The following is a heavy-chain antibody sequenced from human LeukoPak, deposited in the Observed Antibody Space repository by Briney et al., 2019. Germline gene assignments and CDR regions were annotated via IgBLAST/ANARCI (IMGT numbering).Heavy chain of an antibody. V-gene: IGHV3-30-3*01. J-gene: IGHJ3*01. CDR2: ISYDGSNK. CDR1: GFTFSSYS. D-gene: IGHD3-9*01. Sequence: GGSLRLSCVASGFTFSSYSLNWVRQAPGKGLEWVAVISYDGSNKYYADSVKGRFTISRDNSKNTLYLQMNSLRAEDTAVYYCARDPFRPFYDILTGYYRPDDAFVIWGQGTMVDAWGQGTMVTVSS. CDR3: ARDPFRPFYDILTGYYRPDDAFVIWGQGTMVDA.